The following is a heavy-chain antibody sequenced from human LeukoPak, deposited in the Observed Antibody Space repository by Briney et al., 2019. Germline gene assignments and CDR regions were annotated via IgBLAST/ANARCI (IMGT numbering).Heavy chain of an antibody. CDR1: GGSISSSNW. Sequence: SETLSLTCAVSGGSISSSNWWSWVRQPPGKGLEWIGEIYHSGSTDYNPSLKSRVTISVDKSKNQFSLKLSSVTAADTAVYYCAREGGYSSANFDYWGQGTQVTVSS. J-gene: IGHJ4*02. V-gene: IGHV4-4*02. D-gene: IGHD3-22*01. CDR2: IYHSGST. CDR3: AREGGYSSANFDY.